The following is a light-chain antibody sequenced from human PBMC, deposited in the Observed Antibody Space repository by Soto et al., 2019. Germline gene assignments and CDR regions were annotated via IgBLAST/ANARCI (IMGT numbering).Light chain of an antibody. CDR3: HQYVTPRT. CDR1: QSVSSNS. CDR2: AAS. V-gene: IGKV3-20*01. J-gene: IGKJ1*01. Sequence: RKSPGSLCFFPGESVTLSCRASQSVSSNSLARYQPKPGQAPRLLIPAASSRATAIPYRFSGTGTESDLTLTIRQLEDEDIAVYYCHQYVTPRTFGQGTKVDIK.